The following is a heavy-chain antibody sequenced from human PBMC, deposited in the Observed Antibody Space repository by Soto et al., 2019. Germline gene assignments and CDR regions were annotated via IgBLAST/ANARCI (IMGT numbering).Heavy chain of an antibody. CDR1: GGSVSSGAYY. D-gene: IGHD6-13*01. J-gene: IGHJ5*02. V-gene: IGHV4-30-4*08. Sequence: PSETLSLTCSVSGGSVSSGAYYCSWIRQHPGKGLEWIGYIYYSGSTYYNPSLKSRVTISVNTSKNQFSLKLSSVTAADTAVYYCVRELGWTNWFDPWGQGTLVTVSS. CDR3: VRELGWTNWFDP. CDR2: IYYSGST.